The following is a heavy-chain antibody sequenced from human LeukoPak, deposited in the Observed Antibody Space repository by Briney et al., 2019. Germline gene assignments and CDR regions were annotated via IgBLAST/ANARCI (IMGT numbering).Heavy chain of an antibody. V-gene: IGHV3-53*01. J-gene: IGHJ6*04. D-gene: IGHD1-26*01. CDR3: ARDGSSGRGYYYYYGMDV. CDR1: GFTVNTNY. Sequence: QAGGSLRLSCAASGFTVNTNYMSWVRQAPGKGLEWVSIMHSVGTTYYADSVKGRFTFSRDNSKNTLYLQMNNLRAEDTAVYYCARDGSSGRGYYYYYGMDVWGEGTTVTVSS. CDR2: MHSVGTT.